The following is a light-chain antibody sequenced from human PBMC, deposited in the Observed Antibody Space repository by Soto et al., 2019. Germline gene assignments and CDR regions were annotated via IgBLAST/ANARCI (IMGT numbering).Light chain of an antibody. V-gene: IGLV2-8*01. J-gene: IGLJ1*01. CDR3: SSYTTSNNYV. CDR1: SSDVGAYNY. CDR2: EVT. Sequence: QSVLTQPPSASGSPGQSVTISCTGTSSDVGAYNYVSWYQQYPGKAPKLMIYEVTKRPSGVPDRFSGSKSGITASLTVSGLQTEDEADYYCSSYTTSNNYVFGPGTKLTVL.